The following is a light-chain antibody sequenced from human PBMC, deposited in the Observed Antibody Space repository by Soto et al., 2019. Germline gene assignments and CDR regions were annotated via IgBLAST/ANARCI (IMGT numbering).Light chain of an antibody. CDR2: DAS. V-gene: IGKV3-11*01. J-gene: IGKJ5*01. CDR1: QSVSSH. Sequence: EIVLTQSPATLSLSPGERATLSCRASQSVSSHLAWYQQKPGQAPRLLIYDASNRATGIPARFSGSGSGTDFTLTISRLEPEDFAVYYCQRGDTFGQGTRLEIK. CDR3: QRGDT.